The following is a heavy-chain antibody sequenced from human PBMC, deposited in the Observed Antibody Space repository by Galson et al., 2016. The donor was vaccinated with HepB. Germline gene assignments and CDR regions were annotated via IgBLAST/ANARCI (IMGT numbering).Heavy chain of an antibody. V-gene: IGHV6-1*01. J-gene: IGHJ4*02. CDR2: TYYRSKWYN. CDR3: ARDPSGGETNYDF. CDR1: GDSVSSDTAA. Sequence: CAISGDSVSSDTAAWNWIRQSPSRGLEWLGRTYYRSKWYNDYAVPVKSRIIIDPDTSKNQFSLQLSSVTPEDSAVYYCARDPSGGETNYDFWGQGTLVTVSS. D-gene: IGHD3-16*01.